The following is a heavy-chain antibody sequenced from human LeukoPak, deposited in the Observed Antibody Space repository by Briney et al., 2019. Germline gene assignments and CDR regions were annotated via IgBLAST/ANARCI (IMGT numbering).Heavy chain of an antibody. D-gene: IGHD6-13*01. Sequence: PSKTLSLTCAVYGGSFSGYYWSWIRQPPGKGLEWIGEINHSGSTNYNPSLKSRVTISVDTSKNQFSLKLSSVTAADTAVYYCARGRHGSSWYRRNWFDPWGQGTLVTVSS. CDR1: GGSFSGYY. V-gene: IGHV4-34*01. J-gene: IGHJ5*02. CDR2: INHSGST. CDR3: ARGRHGSSWYRRNWFDP.